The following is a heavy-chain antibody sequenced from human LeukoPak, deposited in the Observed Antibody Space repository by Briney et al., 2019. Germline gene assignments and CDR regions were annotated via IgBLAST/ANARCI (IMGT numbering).Heavy chain of an antibody. D-gene: IGHD6-13*01. V-gene: IGHV3-23*01. J-gene: IGHJ5*02. CDR1: GFSFSSYA. Sequence: GGSLRLSCAASGFSFSSYAMTWARQAPVKGLEWVSAISGDGTRTYYADSVKGRFTISRDNSKNTLSLQMNSLRAEDTAVYYCAKLVPSWGQGTLVTVSS. CDR2: ISGDGTRT. CDR3: AKLVPS.